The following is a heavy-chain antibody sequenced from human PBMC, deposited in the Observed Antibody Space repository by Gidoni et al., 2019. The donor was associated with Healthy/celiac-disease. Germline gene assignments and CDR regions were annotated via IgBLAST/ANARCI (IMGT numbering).Heavy chain of an antibody. CDR3: ARDLAPYSSSWYID. CDR1: GGTFSSYA. V-gene: IGHV1-69*04. D-gene: IGHD6-13*01. J-gene: IGHJ4*02. CDR2: IIPILGIA. Sequence: QVQLVHSGAEVKKPGSSVKVSCKASGGTFSSYAISWVRQAPGQGLEWMGRIIPILGIANYAQKFQGRVTITADKSTSTAYMELSSLRSEDTAVYYCARDLAPYSSSWYIDWGQGTLVTVSS.